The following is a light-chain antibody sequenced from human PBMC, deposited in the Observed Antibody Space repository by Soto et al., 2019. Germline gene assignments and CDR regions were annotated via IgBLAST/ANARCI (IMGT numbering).Light chain of an antibody. Sequence: DIQMTQSPSTLSASLGDRFTITCLASQSISSWLAWYQQKPGKAPKILIYDASSLESGVPSRFSGSGSETELTLTISSLQPDDFATYYCQQYNNYWTFGQGTKVDIK. CDR3: QQYNNYWT. CDR1: QSISSW. V-gene: IGKV1-5*01. CDR2: DAS. J-gene: IGKJ1*01.